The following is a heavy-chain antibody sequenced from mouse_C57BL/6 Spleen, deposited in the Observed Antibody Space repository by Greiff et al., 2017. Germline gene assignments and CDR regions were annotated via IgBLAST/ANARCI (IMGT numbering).Heavy chain of an antibody. D-gene: IGHD1-1*01. V-gene: IGHV3-6*01. J-gene: IGHJ2*01. CDR3: ARVNDGSSYGGFDY. CDR2: ISYDGSN. Sequence: EVQLQQSGPGLVKPSQSLSLTCSVTGYSITSGYYWNWIRQFPGNKLEWMGYISYDGSNNYNPSLKNRISITRDTSKNQFFLKLNSVTTEDTATYYCARVNDGSSYGGFDYWGQGTTLTVSS. CDR1: GYSITSGYY.